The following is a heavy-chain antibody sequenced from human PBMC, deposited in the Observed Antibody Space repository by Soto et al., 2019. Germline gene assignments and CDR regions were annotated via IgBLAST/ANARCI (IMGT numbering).Heavy chain of an antibody. CDR1: GYTFTSYG. V-gene: IGHV1-18*01. CDR2: ISAYNGNT. J-gene: IGHJ6*03. D-gene: IGHD6-6*01. Sequence: QVQLVQSGAEVKKPAASVKVSCKASGYTFTSYGISWVRQAPGQGLEWMGWISAYNGNTNYAQKLQGRVTMTTDTSTSTAYMELRSLRSDETAVYYCARATGPYVQLASYYYYYYMDVWGKGTTVTVSS. CDR3: ARATGPYVQLASYYYYYYMDV.